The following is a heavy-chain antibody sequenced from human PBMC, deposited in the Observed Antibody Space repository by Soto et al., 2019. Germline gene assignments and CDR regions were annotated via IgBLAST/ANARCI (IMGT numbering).Heavy chain of an antibody. CDR3: ARRYGRYFDY. D-gene: IGHD4-17*01. V-gene: IGHV4-59*08. CDR2: IYYSGST. J-gene: IGHJ4*02. Sequence: SETLSLTCTFSGGSISSYYWSWIRQPPGKGLEWVGYIYYSGSTNYNPSLKSRVTISVDTSKNQFSLKVSSVTAADTAVYCCARRYGRYFDYWAQGTLVTVS. CDR1: GGSISSYY.